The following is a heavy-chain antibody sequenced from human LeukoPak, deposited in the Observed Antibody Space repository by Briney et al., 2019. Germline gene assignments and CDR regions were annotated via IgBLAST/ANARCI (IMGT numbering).Heavy chain of an antibody. CDR2: TYYRSKWHN. D-gene: IGHD6-13*01. V-gene: IGHV6-1*01. CDR3: VRVIATTGYFDY. J-gene: IGHJ4*02. Sequence: SQTLSLTCAISGDSVSSNSATWNWIRHSPSRGLEWLGRTYYRSKWHNDYAVSVKSRITFTPDTSKNQFSLQLNSVITEDTAVYYCVRVIATTGYFDYWGQGTLVTVSS. CDR1: GDSVSSNSAT.